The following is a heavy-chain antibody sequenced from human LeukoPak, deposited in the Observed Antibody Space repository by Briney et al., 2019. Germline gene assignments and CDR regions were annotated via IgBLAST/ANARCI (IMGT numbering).Heavy chain of an antibody. D-gene: IGHD3-22*01. CDR2: IKSKPDGGTT. Sequence: GGSLRLSCAASGFTFSNAWMSWVRQAPGKGLEWVGRIKSKPDGGTTDYAAPVKGRFTISRDDSKNTLYLQMNSLKTEDTAVYYCTTVYDSSGSWGQGTLVTVSS. CDR1: GFTFSNAW. CDR3: TTVYDSSGS. J-gene: IGHJ4*02. V-gene: IGHV3-15*01.